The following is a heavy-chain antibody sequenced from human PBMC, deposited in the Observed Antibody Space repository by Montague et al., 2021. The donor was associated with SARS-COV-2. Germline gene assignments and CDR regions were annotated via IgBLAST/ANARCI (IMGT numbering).Heavy chain of an antibody. CDR2: ISSSGSTI. D-gene: IGHD3-3*01. Sequence: SLRLSCAASGFTFSSYDMNWVRQAPGKGLEWVSYISSSGSTIYYADSVKGRFTISRDNAKNSLYLQMNSLRAEDTAVYYCAREPRETGSDWYYDFWSGYSLPRGYYYYGMDVWGQGTTVTVSS. V-gene: IGHV3-48*03. J-gene: IGHJ6*02. CDR3: AREPRETGSDWYYDFWSGYSLPRGYYYYGMDV. CDR1: GFTFSSYD.